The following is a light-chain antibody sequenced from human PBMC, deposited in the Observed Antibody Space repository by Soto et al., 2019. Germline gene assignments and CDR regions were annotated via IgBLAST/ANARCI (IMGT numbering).Light chain of an antibody. CDR3: QQYDSYSRPT. CDR1: QSVSDW. CDR2: KAS. Sequence: IHMTQSPSTLSASVWDRVTITCRASQSVSDWLAWYQHKPGKTPKLLIYKASTLESGVPSRFSGFGSGTEFTLAISSLQPEDFATYYCQQYDSYSRPTFGGGTKVDIK. J-gene: IGKJ4*01. V-gene: IGKV1-5*03.